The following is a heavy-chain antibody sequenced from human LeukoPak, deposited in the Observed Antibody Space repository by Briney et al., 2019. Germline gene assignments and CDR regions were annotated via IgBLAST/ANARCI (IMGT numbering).Heavy chain of an antibody. CDR2: ISGSGGRT. Sequence: PGGSLRLSCAASGFTFSSYAMSWVRQAPGKGLEWVSGISGSGGRTNYADSVKGRFTISRDNSKNTLYLQMNSLRAEDTAVYYCARGGSYLSAFDIWGQGTMVTVSS. CDR1: GFTFSSYA. D-gene: IGHD1-26*01. J-gene: IGHJ3*02. CDR3: ARGGSYLSAFDI. V-gene: IGHV3-23*01.